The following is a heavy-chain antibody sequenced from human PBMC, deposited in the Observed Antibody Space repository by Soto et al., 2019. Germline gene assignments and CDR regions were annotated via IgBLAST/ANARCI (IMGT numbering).Heavy chain of an antibody. V-gene: IGHV4-39*02. CDR2: IYYSGST. J-gene: IGHJ4*02. D-gene: IGHD4-17*01. CDR3: AREKIVDYGDYADY. CDR1: GGSISSSSYY. Sequence: SETLSLTCTVSGGSISSSSYYWGWIRQPPGKGLEWIGSIYYSGSTYYNPSLKSRVTISVDTSKNQFSLKLSSVTAADTAVYYCAREKIVDYGDYADYWGQGTLVTVSS.